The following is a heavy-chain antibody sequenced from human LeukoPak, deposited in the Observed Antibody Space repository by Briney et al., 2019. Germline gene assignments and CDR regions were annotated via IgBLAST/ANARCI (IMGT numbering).Heavy chain of an antibody. CDR1: GGSISSGSYY. CDR2: IYTSGST. Sequence: PSETLSLTCTVSGGSISSGSYYGSWIRQPAGKGLEWIGRIYTSGSTNYNPSLKSRVTISVDTSKNQFSLKLSSVTAADTAVYYCARGLFYYDSSGYSNYFDYWGQGTLVTVSS. CDR3: ARGLFYYDSSGYSNYFDY. J-gene: IGHJ4*02. D-gene: IGHD3-22*01. V-gene: IGHV4-61*02.